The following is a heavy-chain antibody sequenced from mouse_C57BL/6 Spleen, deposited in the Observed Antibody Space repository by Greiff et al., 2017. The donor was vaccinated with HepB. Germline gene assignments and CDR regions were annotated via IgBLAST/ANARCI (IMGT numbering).Heavy chain of an antibody. J-gene: IGHJ3*01. D-gene: IGHD2-3*01. CDR3: VRTENDGYPAWFAY. V-gene: IGHV10-3*01. CDR2: IRSKSSNYAT. Sequence: EVQRVESGGGLVQPKGSLKLSCAASGFTFNTYAMHWVRQAPGKGLEWVARIRSKSSNYATYYADSVKDRFTISRDDSQSMRYLQMNNLKTEDTAMYYCVRTENDGYPAWFAYWGQGTLVTVSA. CDR1: GFTFNTYA.